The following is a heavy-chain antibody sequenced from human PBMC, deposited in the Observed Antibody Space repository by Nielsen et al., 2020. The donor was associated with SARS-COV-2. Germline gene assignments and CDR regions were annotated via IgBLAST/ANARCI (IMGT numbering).Heavy chain of an antibody. D-gene: IGHD3-3*01. CDR3: TRDTYDA. CDR2: ISYEGGNK. CDR1: GFDFSTYG. V-gene: IGHV3-30*03. J-gene: IGHJ5*02. Sequence: GESLKISCAASGFDFSTYGMHWVRQVPGKGLEWVALISYEGGNKYYADSVRGRFTISRDNARNSVSLEMNSLRVDDTAVYFCTRDTYDAWGQGSPVTVSS.